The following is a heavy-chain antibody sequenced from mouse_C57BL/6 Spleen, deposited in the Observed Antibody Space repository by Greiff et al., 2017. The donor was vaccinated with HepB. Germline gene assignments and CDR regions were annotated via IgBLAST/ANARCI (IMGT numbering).Heavy chain of an antibody. V-gene: IGHV2-9-1*01. D-gene: IGHD1-1*01. J-gene: IGHJ4*01. CDR3: ARKRSGSNPLYAMDY. CDR2: IWTGGGT. Sequence: VKVVESGPGLVAPSQSLSITCTVSGFSLTSYAISWVRQPPGKGLEWLGVIWTGGGTNYNSALKSRLSISKDNSKSQVFLKMNSLQTDDTARYYCARKRSGSNPLYAMDYWGQGTSVTVSS. CDR1: GFSLTSYA.